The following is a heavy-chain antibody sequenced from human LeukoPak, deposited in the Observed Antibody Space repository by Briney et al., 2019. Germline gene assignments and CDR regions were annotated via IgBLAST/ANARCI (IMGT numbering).Heavy chain of an antibody. Sequence: GGSLRLSCAGSGFTFSSYGMSWVRQAPGKGLVWVSAISGSGGSTYYADSVKGRFTISRDNSKNTLYLQMNSLRAEDTAVYYCAKGWGKLQSIDYWGQGTLVTVSS. CDR2: ISGSGGST. CDR1: GFTFSSYG. CDR3: AKGWGKLQSIDY. V-gene: IGHV3-23*01. J-gene: IGHJ4*02. D-gene: IGHD2-15*01.